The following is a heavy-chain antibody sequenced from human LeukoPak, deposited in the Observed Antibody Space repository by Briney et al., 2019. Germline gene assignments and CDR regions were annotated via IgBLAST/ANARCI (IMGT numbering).Heavy chain of an antibody. D-gene: IGHD3-22*01. Sequence: GGSLRLSCATSGFTFTTFWMHWVRQAPGKGLVWVSRINHNGSNTNYADSVKGRFTISRDNAKNTVYLQMNSLRAEDTAVYYCVRDWGYDSSGYWQKYFDTWGQGTLVTVSS. V-gene: IGHV3-74*01. J-gene: IGHJ4*02. CDR2: INHNGSNT. CDR1: GFTFTTFW. CDR3: VRDWGYDSSGYWQKYFDT.